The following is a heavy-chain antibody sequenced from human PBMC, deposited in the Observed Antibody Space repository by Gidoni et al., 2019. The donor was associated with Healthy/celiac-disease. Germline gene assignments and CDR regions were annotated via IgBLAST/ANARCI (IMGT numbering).Heavy chain of an antibody. CDR2: ISYDGRNK. CDR3: AKTGYGIAARPPWFDP. Sequence: QVQLVESGGGVVQPGRSLRLSCAASGFTFSTYGMHWVRQAPGKGLEWVAVISYDGRNKYYADSVKGRLTISRDNSKNTLYLQMNSLRAEDTAVYYCAKTGYGIAARPPWFDPWGQGTLVTVSS. CDR1: GFTFSTYG. D-gene: IGHD6-6*01. V-gene: IGHV3-30*18. J-gene: IGHJ5*02.